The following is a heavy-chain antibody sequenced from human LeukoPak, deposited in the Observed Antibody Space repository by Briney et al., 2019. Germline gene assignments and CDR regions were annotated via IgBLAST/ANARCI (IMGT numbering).Heavy chain of an antibody. CDR1: GFTVSSNY. Sequence: GGSLRLSCAASGFTVSSNYMSWVRQAPGKGLEWVSVIYSGGSTYYADSVKGRFTVSRDNSKNTLYLQMNSLRAEDTAVYYCAREGWEEKGFDPWGQGTLVTVSS. CDR2: IYSGGST. D-gene: IGHD1-26*01. V-gene: IGHV3-66*01. J-gene: IGHJ5*02. CDR3: AREGWEEKGFDP.